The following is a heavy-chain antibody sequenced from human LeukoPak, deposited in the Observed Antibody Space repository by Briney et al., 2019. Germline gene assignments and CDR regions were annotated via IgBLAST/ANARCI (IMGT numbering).Heavy chain of an antibody. CDR1: GGTFSNNA. D-gene: IGHD2-21*01. Sequence: GASVKVSCKASGGTFSNNAISWLRRAPGQRLEWMGGIIPLFGSANYAQQFEGRVKIATGESSTVVYMELTSLTFEDTAVYYCATEKGDGVGVGWFDPWGQGTLVTVSS. CDR3: ATEKGDGVGVGWFDP. J-gene: IGHJ5*02. V-gene: IGHV1-69*05. CDR2: IIPLFGSA.